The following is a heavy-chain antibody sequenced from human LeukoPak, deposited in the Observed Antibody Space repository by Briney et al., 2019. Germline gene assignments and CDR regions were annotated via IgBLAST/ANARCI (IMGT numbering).Heavy chain of an antibody. CDR3: ARVATVTTQAYYFDY. CDR2: FDPEDGET. D-gene: IGHD4-17*01. Sequence: ASVKVSCKVSGYTLTELSMHWVRQAPGKGLEWMGGFDPEDGETIYAQKFQGRVTMTRDTSTSTVYMELSSLRSEDTAVYYCARVATVTTQAYYFDYWGQGTLVTVSS. CDR1: GYTLTELS. V-gene: IGHV1-24*01. J-gene: IGHJ4*02.